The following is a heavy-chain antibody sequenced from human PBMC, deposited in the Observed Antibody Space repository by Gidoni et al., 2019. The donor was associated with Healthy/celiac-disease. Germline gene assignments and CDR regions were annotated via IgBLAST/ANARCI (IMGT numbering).Heavy chain of an antibody. D-gene: IGHD5-12*01. CDR2: ISYDGSNK. CDR3: AHPGYSGYEVYYFDY. Sequence: QVQLVESGGGVGQPGRSLRLSCAASGFTFSSYAMHWVRQAPGKGLEWLAVISYDGSNKYYADSVKGRFTISRDNSKNTLYLQMNSLRAEDTAVYYCAHPGYSGYEVYYFDYWGQGTLVTVSS. J-gene: IGHJ4*02. V-gene: IGHV3-30*04. CDR1: GFTFSSYA.